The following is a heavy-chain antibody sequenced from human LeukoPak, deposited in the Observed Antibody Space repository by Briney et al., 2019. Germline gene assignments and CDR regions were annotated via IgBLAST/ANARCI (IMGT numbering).Heavy chain of an antibody. CDR3: ARHSPGSRGVDY. CDR2: IDHSGNT. CDR1: GGSFSGCY. D-gene: IGHD2-21*01. Sequence: SETLSLTCAVHGGSFSGCYWIWIRQPPGKGLEWIGEIDHSGNTQYNPSLKSRVTISIDTSKNQFSLYLTSVTAADTAMYYCARHSPGSRGVDYWGQETLVTVSS. J-gene: IGHJ4*02. V-gene: IGHV4-34*01.